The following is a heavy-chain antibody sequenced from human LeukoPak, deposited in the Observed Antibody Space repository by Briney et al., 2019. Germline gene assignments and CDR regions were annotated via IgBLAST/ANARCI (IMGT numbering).Heavy chain of an antibody. D-gene: IGHD5-18*01. CDR2: ISRNGGST. CDR1: GFTFNSYP. J-gene: IGHJ4*02. CDR3: ARHNVDTAMVSGYFDY. Sequence: PGGSLRLSCSASGFTFNSYPVHWVRQAPGKGLEYVSGISRNGGSTYYADSVKGRFTISRDNSKNTLYLQMSSPRAEDTAVYYCARHNVDTAMVSGYFDYWGQGTLVTVSS. V-gene: IGHV3-64D*06.